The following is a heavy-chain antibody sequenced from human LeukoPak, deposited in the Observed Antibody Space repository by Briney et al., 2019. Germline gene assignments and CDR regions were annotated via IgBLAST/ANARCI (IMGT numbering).Heavy chain of an antibody. CDR3: ARGRGYDSSGYYYSWGPDY. D-gene: IGHD3-22*01. Sequence: ASVKVSCKASGYTFTSYDINWVRQATGQGLEWMGWMNPNSGNTGYAQKFQGRVTMTRNTSISTAYMEPSSLRSEDTAVYYCARGRGYDSSGYYYSWGPDYWGQGTLVTVSS. V-gene: IGHV1-8*01. CDR1: GYTFTSYD. CDR2: MNPNSGNT. J-gene: IGHJ4*02.